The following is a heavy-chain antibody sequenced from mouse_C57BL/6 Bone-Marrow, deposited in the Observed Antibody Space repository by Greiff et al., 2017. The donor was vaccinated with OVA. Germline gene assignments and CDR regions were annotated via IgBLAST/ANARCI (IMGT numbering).Heavy chain of an antibody. Sequence: EVHLVESEGGLVQPGSSMKLSCTASGFTFSDYYMAWVRQVPEKGLEWVANINYDGSSTYYLDSLKSRFIISRDNAKNILYLQMSSLKSEDTATYYGAGFITTVGGDWYFDVWGTGTTVTVSS. CDR3: AGFITTVGGDWYFDV. CDR2: INYDGSST. CDR1: GFTFSDYY. J-gene: IGHJ1*03. D-gene: IGHD1-1*01. V-gene: IGHV5-16*01.